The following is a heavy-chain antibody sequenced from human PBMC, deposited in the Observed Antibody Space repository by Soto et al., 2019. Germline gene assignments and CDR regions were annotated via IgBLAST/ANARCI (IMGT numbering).Heavy chain of an antibody. CDR3: ARVQVDFWSSFYHYGMDV. V-gene: IGHV3-21*01. D-gene: IGHD3-3*01. J-gene: IGHJ6*02. Sequence: VGSLRFSCAASGFTFSSYSMNWVRQAPGKGLEWVSSISSSSSYIYYADSVKGRFTISRDNAKNSLYLQMNSLRAEDTAVYYCARVQVDFWSSFYHYGMDVWGQGTTVTVSS. CDR1: GFTFSSYS. CDR2: ISSSSSYI.